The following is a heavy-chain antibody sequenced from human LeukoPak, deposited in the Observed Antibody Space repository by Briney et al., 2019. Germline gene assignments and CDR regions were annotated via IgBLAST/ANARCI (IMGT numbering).Heavy chain of an antibody. V-gene: IGHV3-23*01. J-gene: IGHJ4*02. CDR1: GVSFSSYA. Sequence: GGSLRLSCAASGVSFSSYAWSWVRQAPGKGLEWVSAISGSGGSTYYADSVKGRFTISRDNSKNTLYLQMNSLRAEDTAVYYCARGVSCWPNYFDYWGQGTLVTVSS. CDR3: ARGVSCWPNYFDY. CDR2: ISGSGGST. D-gene: IGHD6-19*01.